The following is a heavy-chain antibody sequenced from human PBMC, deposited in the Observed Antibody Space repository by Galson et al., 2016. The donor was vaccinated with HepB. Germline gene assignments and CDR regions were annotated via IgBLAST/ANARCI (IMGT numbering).Heavy chain of an antibody. CDR1: GFTFSRFW. Sequence: SLRLSCAASGFTFSRFWMYWVRQAPGKGLVWVARINGDGRRTDYAESVEGRFTISRDYAKNTLNLQMSGLRAEDTATYYCARDGFCRGGSCYSDANYYDRSGYYQRGYGLDVWGQGTTVTVSS. J-gene: IGHJ6*02. V-gene: IGHV3-74*01. CDR3: ARDGFCRGGSCYSDANYYDRSGYYQRGYGLDV. D-gene: IGHD3-22*01. CDR2: INGDGRRT.